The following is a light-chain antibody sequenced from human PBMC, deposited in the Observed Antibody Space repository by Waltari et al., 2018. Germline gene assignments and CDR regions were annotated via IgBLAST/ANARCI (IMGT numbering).Light chain of an antibody. CDR2: DFS. V-gene: IGLV2-14*03. CDR3: SSYISSSTLEL. J-gene: IGLJ2*01. CDR1: SSDVGGYNF. Sequence: QSALTQPASVSGSPGQSITISCTGTSSDVGGYNFVSWYQQHPGKAPKLMLYDFSNRPLGVSNRISGSESGNTASLTISGLQAEDEADYYCSSYISSSTLELFGGGTSLTVL.